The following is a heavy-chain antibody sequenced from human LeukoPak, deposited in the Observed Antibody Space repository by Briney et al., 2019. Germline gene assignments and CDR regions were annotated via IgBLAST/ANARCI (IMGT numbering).Heavy chain of an antibody. V-gene: IGHV1-69*02. D-gene: IGHD2-2*01. J-gene: IGHJ5*02. CDR3: ATIVVVPAANDWFDP. Sequence: SVKVSCKASGYTFTRYYMHWVRQAPGQGLEWMGRIIPILGIANYAQKFQGRVSITADKSTSTAYMELSSLRSEDTAVYYCATIVVVPAANDWFDPWGQGTLVTVSS. CDR2: IIPILGIA. CDR1: GYTFTRYY.